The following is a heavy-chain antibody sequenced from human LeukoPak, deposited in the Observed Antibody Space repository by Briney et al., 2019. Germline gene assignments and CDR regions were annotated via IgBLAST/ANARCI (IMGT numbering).Heavy chain of an antibody. D-gene: IGHD3-3*01. V-gene: IGHV3-30-3*01. CDR1: GFTFRNFA. CDR3: AKVAKYDFWSGYAR. Sequence: GGSLRLSCAASGFTFRNFAIHWVRQAPGKGLEWVTSISDDGSNRYYADSVKGRFTVSRDNSKNTLYLQMNSLRAEDTAVYYCAKVAKYDFWSGYARWGQGTLITVSS. CDR2: ISDDGSNR. J-gene: IGHJ4*02.